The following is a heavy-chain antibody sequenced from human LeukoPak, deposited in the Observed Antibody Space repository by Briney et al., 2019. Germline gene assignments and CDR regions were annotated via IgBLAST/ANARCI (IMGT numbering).Heavy chain of an antibody. D-gene: IGHD3-22*01. CDR1: GFTFTGSA. V-gene: IGHV3-23*01. CDR2: ISGSGGST. Sequence: GGSLRLSCAASGFTFTGSAMHWVRQASGKGLEWVSAISGSGGSTYYADSVKGRFTISRDNSKNSLYLQMNSLRAEDTALYYCAKGRGYSQGYFDYWGQGTLVTVSS. J-gene: IGHJ4*02. CDR3: AKGRGYSQGYFDY.